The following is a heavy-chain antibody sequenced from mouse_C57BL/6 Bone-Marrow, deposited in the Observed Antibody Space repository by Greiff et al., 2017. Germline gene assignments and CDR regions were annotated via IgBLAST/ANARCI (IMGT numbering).Heavy chain of an antibody. D-gene: IGHD2-3*01. CDR2: IWRGGST. CDR1: GFSLTSYG. V-gene: IGHV2-5*01. CDR3: AKIYDGYSAGVAY. Sequence: QVQLQQSGPGLVQPSQSLSITCTVSGFSLTSYGVHWVRQSPGKGLEWLGVIWRGGSTDYNAAFMSRLSITKDNSKSQVFFKMNSLQADDTAIYYCAKIYDGYSAGVAYWGQGTLVTVSA. J-gene: IGHJ3*01.